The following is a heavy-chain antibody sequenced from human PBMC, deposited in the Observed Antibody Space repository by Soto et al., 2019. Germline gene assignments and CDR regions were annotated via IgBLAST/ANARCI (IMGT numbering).Heavy chain of an antibody. CDR3: AREVQVHTPAFVY. J-gene: IGHJ4*02. D-gene: IGHD3-10*01. Sequence: QVQLVQSGAEMKKPGSSVKVSCQSSGGTFNTYAMNWVRQAPGQGPEWMGDISPMFGAANYAPKFQGRVTITADESTGTSYIQLSSLTSKDTALYFCAREVQVHTPAFVYWGQGTLVTVSS. CDR1: GGTFNTYA. V-gene: IGHV1-69*19. CDR2: ISPMFGAA.